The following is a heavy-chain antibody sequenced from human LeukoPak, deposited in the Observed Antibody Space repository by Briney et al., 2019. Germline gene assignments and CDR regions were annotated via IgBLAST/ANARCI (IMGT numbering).Heavy chain of an antibody. CDR2: ISGSGGST. D-gene: IGHD3-22*01. CDR3: AKGRYDSSGYYFSGHAFDI. V-gene: IGHV3-23*01. CDR1: GFTFSSYA. Sequence: PGGSLRLSCAASGFTFSSYAMSWLRQAPGKGLEWVSAISGSGGSTYYADSVKGRFTISRDNSKNTLYLQMNSLRAEDTAVYYCAKGRYDSSGYYFSGHAFDICGQGTMVTVSS. J-gene: IGHJ3*02.